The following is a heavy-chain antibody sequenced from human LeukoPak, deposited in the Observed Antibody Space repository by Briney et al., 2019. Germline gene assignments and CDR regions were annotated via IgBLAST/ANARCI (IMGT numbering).Heavy chain of an antibody. CDR1: GGSISSGGYY. V-gene: IGHV4-31*03. CDR3: ARASRVGYGGNNWFDP. Sequence: PSETLSLTCTVSGGSISSGGYYWSWIRQHPGKGLEWIGYIYYSGSTYYNPSLKSRVTISVDTSRNQFSLKLSSVTAADTAVYYCARASRVGYGGNNWFDPWGQGTLVTVSS. CDR2: IYYSGST. J-gene: IGHJ5*02. D-gene: IGHD4-23*01.